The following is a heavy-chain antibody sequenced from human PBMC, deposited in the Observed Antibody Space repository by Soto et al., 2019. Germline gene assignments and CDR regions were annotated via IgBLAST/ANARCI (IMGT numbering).Heavy chain of an antibody. D-gene: IGHD6-6*01. V-gene: IGHV1-69*13. CDR2: IIPIFGTA. CDR1: GGTFSSYA. CDR3: ARVWESSSSGPTWFDP. Sequence: GASVKVSCKASGGTFSSYAISWVRQAPGQGLEWMGGIIPIFGTANYAQKFQGRVTITADESTSTAYMELGSLRSEDTAVYYRARVWESSSSGPTWFDPWGQGTLVTVSS. J-gene: IGHJ5*02.